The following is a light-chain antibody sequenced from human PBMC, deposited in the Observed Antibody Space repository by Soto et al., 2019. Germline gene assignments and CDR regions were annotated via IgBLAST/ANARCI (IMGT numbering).Light chain of an antibody. V-gene: IGKV2-40*01. Sequence: MVMTQTPLSLPVAPGEPASISCRSSQSLFDTEDGGTYLDWYLHKPGQAPQLLIHTLFSRASGVADWFSGSGSGTDFTLNISVMEAEEVGTSYCMQRLDFPFTFCQGTKLEIK. J-gene: IGKJ2*01. CDR1: QSLFDTEDGGTY. CDR2: TLF. CDR3: MQRLDFPFT.